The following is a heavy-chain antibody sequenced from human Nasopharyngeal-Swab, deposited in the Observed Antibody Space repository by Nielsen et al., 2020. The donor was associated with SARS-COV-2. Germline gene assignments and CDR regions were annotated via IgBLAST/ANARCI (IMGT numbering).Heavy chain of an antibody. V-gene: IGHV3-7*01. Sequence: GESLKISCVASGFTFHSYWMNWVRQAPGKGLEWVANIDQSGLEEYYVDSVKGRFTISRDNAKNSLFLQMNSLRADDTAVYYCARASDPPVQLFVPPDYWGQGTLVTSPQ. CDR1: GFTFHSYW. CDR2: IDQSGLEE. D-gene: IGHD5-24*01. J-gene: IGHJ4*02. CDR3: ARASDPPVQLFVPPDY.